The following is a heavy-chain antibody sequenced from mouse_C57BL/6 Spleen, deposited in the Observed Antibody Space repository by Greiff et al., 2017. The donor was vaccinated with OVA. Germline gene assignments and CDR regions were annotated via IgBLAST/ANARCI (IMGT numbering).Heavy chain of an antibody. Sequence: QVQLQQSGAELVKPGASVKISCKASGYAFSSYWMNWVKQRPGKGLEWIGQIYPGDGDTNYNGKFKGKATLTADKSSSTAYMQLSSLTSEDSAVYFCARWASNLYYFDYWGQGTTLTVSS. V-gene: IGHV1-80*01. J-gene: IGHJ2*01. CDR2: IYPGDGDT. CDR1: GYAFSSYW. D-gene: IGHD2-5*01. CDR3: ARWASNLYYFDY.